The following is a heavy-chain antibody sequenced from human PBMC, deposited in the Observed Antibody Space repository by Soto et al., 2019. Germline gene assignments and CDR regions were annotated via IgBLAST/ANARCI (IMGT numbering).Heavy chain of an antibody. V-gene: IGHV1-8*01. CDR2: MNPNSGNT. J-gene: IGHJ3*02. CDR1: GYTFTSYD. D-gene: IGHD6-19*01. Sequence: QVQLVQSGAQVKKPGASVKVSCKASGYTFTSYDINWVRQATGQGLEWMGWMNPNSGNTGYAQKFQGRVNMTRNTSISTAYMELSSLRSEYTAVYYCARGFAQWLADDAFDSWGQGTMVTVSS. CDR3: ARGFAQWLADDAFDS.